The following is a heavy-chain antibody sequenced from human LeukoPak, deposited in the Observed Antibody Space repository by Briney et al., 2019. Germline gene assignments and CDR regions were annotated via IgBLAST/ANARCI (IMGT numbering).Heavy chain of an antibody. CDR3: AKTDSSSWYVSNWFDP. D-gene: IGHD6-13*01. CDR2: ISGSGGST. CDR1: GFTFSSYA. Sequence: GGSLRLSCAASGFTFSSYAMSWVRQAPGKGLEWVSDISGSGGSTYYTDSVKGRFTISRDNSNNTLYLQMNSLRAEDTAVYYCAKTDSSSWYVSNWFDPWGQGTLVTVSS. J-gene: IGHJ5*02. V-gene: IGHV3-23*01.